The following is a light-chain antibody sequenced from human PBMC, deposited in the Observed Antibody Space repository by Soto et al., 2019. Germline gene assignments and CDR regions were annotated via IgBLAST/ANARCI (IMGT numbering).Light chain of an antibody. Sequence: QSALTQPASVSGSPGQPITISCTGTSSDVGGYNYVSWYQQHPGKAPKLMIYAVTDRPSGVSSRFSGSKSGNTASLTISGLQAEDEADYYCSSYTSSSTLYVFGAGTKVTVL. CDR1: SSDVGGYNY. V-gene: IGLV2-14*01. CDR3: SSYTSSSTLYV. CDR2: AVT. J-gene: IGLJ1*01.